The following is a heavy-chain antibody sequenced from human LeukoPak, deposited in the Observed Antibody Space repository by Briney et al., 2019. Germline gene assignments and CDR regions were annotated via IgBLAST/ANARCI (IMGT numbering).Heavy chain of an antibody. Sequence: GGSLRLSCAVSGFTFSSCALSWVRQAPGKGLEWVSTVSVNGGTTYYADSVKGRFTISRDNSKNTLYLQMNSLRAEDTAVYFCAKELHGSGNYAFDYWGQGTLVTVSS. CDR2: VSVNGGTT. D-gene: IGHD3-10*01. V-gene: IGHV3-23*01. J-gene: IGHJ4*02. CDR3: AKELHGSGNYAFDY. CDR1: GFTFSSCA.